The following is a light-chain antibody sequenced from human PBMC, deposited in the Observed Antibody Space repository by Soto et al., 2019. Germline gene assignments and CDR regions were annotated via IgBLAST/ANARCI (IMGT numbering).Light chain of an antibody. CDR2: GND. J-gene: IGLJ2*01. V-gene: IGLV1-44*01. CDR3: AAWDDSLNGVV. Sequence: QPVLTQPPSASGTPGQRVTISCSGSSSNIGGNIVNWYQQLPGTAPKLLIFGNDQRPSWVPDRFSGSKSGTSASLAISGLRSEDEANYYCAAWDDSLNGVVFGGGTKLTVL. CDR1: SSNIGGNI.